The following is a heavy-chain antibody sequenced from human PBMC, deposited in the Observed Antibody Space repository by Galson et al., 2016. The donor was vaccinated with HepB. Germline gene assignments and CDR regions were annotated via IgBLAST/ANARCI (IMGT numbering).Heavy chain of an antibody. CDR3: ARDRAYGGLMFDS. Sequence: SVKVSCKASGYTFTSYGINWVRQAPGQGLEWMGRINTYTGNTNYPQKFLGRVTMTTDTSTSTAYMDLRSLRPDDTAVYYCARDRAYGGLMFDSWGQGTLVTVSS. CDR2: INTYTGNT. J-gene: IGHJ4*02. V-gene: IGHV1-18*01. CDR1: GYTFTSYG. D-gene: IGHD3-10*01.